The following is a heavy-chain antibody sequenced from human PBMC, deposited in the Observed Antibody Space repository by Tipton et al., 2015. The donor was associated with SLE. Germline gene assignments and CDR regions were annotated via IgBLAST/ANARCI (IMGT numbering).Heavy chain of an antibody. CDR2: INHSGST. J-gene: IGHJ4*02. V-gene: IGHV4-34*01. CDR1: GGPFSGFY. Sequence: LRLSCAVYGGPFSGFYWSWIRQPPGKGLEWIGEINHSGSTNYNPSLKSQVTMSVDTSKNQFSLKLSSVTAADTAVYYCARGLGTMARGLIGQLFDYWGQGTLVTVSS. D-gene: IGHD3-10*01. CDR3: ARGLGTMARGLIGQLFDY.